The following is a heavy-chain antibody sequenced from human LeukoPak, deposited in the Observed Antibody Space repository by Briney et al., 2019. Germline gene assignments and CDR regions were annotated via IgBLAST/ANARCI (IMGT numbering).Heavy chain of an antibody. Sequence: KASETLSLTCTVSGGSISSYYWSWIRQPPGKGLEWIGYIYYSGSTNYKPSLKSRVTISVDTSKNQFSLKLNSVTAADTAVYYCARGGYSYDNWFDPWGQGTLVTVSS. J-gene: IGHJ5*02. D-gene: IGHD5-18*01. CDR1: GGSISSYY. CDR2: IYYSGST. V-gene: IGHV4-59*01. CDR3: ARGGYSYDNWFDP.